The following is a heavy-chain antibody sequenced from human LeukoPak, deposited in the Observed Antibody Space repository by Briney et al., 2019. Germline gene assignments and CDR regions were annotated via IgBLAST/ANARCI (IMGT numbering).Heavy chain of an antibody. J-gene: IGHJ4*02. Sequence: GGSLRLSCAASGFTFSSYWMHRVRQAPGKGLVWVSRINSDGSSTSYADSVKGRFTISRDNAKNTLYLQMNSLRAEDTAVYYCARVRGYYGSGSYYYWGQGTLVTVSS. CDR1: GFTFSSYW. V-gene: IGHV3-74*01. D-gene: IGHD3-10*01. CDR3: ARVRGYYGSGSYYY. CDR2: INSDGSST.